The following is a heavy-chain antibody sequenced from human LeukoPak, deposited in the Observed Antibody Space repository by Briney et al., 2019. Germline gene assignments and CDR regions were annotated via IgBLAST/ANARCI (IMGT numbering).Heavy chain of an antibody. CDR2: IYYSGST. Sequence: SETLSLTCAVYGGSFSGYYWSWIRQPPGKGLEWIGSIYYSGSTYYNPSLKSRVTISVDTSKNQFSLKLSSVTAADTAVYYCARRPSIAAAGTGWFDPWGQGTLVTVSS. J-gene: IGHJ5*02. CDR3: ARRPSIAAAGTGWFDP. V-gene: IGHV4-34*01. D-gene: IGHD6-13*01. CDR1: GGSFSGYY.